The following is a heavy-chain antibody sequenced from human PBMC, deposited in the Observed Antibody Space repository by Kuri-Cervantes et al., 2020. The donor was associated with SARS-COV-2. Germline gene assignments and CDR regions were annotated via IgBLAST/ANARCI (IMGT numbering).Heavy chain of an antibody. CDR1: GFTFSSYS. D-gene: IGHD2-21*01. J-gene: IGHJ4*02. CDR2: ISSSSSYI. Sequence: GGSLRLSCAASGFTFSSYSMNWVRQAPGKGLEWVSSISSSSSYIYYADSVKGRFTISRDNAKNSLYLQMNSLRAEDTAVYYCARVGVVIAIPGYWGQGTLVTVSS. CDR3: ARVGVVIAIPGY. V-gene: IGHV3-21*01.